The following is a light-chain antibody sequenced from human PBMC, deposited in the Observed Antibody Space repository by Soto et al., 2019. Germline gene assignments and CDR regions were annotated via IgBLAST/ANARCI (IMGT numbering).Light chain of an antibody. Sequence: QSVLTQPPSASATPGQRVTISCSGSSSNIGNNFIYWYQHLPGTAPKLLIYRNDQRPSGVPDRFSGSKSGTSASLAISGLRSEDEADYCSAWDDSLTGVIFGGGTKVTVL. CDR3: SAWDDSLTGVI. V-gene: IGLV1-47*01. CDR1: SSNIGNNF. CDR2: RND. J-gene: IGLJ2*01.